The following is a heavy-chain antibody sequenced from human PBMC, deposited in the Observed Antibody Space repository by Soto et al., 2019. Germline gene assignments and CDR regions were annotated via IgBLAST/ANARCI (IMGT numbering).Heavy chain of an antibody. CDR2: IYYSGST. CDR1: GGSVSSSSYY. J-gene: IGHJ5*02. D-gene: IGHD1-26*01. Sequence: SETLSLTCTVSGGSVSSSSYYWGWIRQPPGKGLEWIASIYYSGSTYYNPSLNSRVTISEDTSKNQFSLKLRSVTAADTAVYYRARHGTHLNWFDPWGQGTLVTVSS. CDR3: ARHGTHLNWFDP. V-gene: IGHV4-39*01.